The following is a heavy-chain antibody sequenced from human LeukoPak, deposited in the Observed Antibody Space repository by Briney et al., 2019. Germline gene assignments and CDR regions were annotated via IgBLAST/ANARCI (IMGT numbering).Heavy chain of an antibody. CDR3: ASGSYYLGLNS. D-gene: IGHD3-22*01. Sequence: SQTLSLTCALSRPSVSSKNTAWNWIRQSPSRGLEWLGSTYYRSKWYYDYAVSVRSRITISPDTSKNQFSLHLNSVTPEDTAVYYCASGSYYLGLNSWGQGTLVTVSS. J-gene: IGHJ4*02. CDR1: RPSVSSKNTA. CDR2: TYYRSKWYY. V-gene: IGHV6-1*01.